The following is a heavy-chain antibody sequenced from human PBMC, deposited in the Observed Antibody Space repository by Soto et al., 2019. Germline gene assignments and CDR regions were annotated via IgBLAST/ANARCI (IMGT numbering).Heavy chain of an antibody. CDR2: IDTSGTKI. V-gene: IGHV3-11*01. Sequence: PGGSLRLSCAASGYTFSDYYMSWIRQAPGKGLEWISYIDTSGTKIYYADSVKGRFTITRDNAKNSLYLEMNSLRDEDTAVYYCASHYDMWSGYLSPVDYWVQGTLVTVSS. CDR1: GYTFSDYY. J-gene: IGHJ4*02. CDR3: ASHYDMWSGYLSPVDY. D-gene: IGHD3-3*01.